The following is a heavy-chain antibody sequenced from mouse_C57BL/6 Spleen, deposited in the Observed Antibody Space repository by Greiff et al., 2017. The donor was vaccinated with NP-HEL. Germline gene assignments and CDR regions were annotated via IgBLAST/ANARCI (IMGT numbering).Heavy chain of an antibody. Sequence: VKLVESGPELVKPGASVKISCKASGYAFSSSWMNWVKQRPGKGLEWIGRIYPGDGDTNYNGKFKGKATLTADKSSSTAYMQLSSLTSEDSAVYFCARENDYSYAMDYWGQGTSVTVSS. CDR2: IYPGDGDT. CDR3: ARENDYSYAMDY. J-gene: IGHJ4*01. CDR1: GYAFSSSW. V-gene: IGHV1-82*01. D-gene: IGHD2-4*01.